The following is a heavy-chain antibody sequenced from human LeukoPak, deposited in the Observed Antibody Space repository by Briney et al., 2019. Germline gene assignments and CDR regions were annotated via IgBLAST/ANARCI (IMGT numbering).Heavy chain of an antibody. Sequence: GGSLRLSCAASGFTFSNAWMSWVRQAPGKGLEWVGRIKSKTDGGTTDYAAPVKGRFTISRDDSKNTLYLQMNSLKTEDTAVYYCTTHDDIVVVPAAMGGQWLVHESVDYWGQGTLVTVSS. J-gene: IGHJ4*02. CDR1: GFTFSNAW. D-gene: IGHD2-2*01. CDR3: TTHDDIVVVPAAMGGQWLVHESVDY. CDR2: IKSKTDGGTT. V-gene: IGHV3-15*01.